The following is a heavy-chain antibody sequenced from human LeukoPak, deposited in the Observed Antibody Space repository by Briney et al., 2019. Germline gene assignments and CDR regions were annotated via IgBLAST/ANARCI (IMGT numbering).Heavy chain of an antibody. CDR1: GFTFNTYA. CDR2: INGGGRGT. J-gene: IGHJ4*02. V-gene: IGHV3-23*01. Sequence: GGSLRLSCEASGFTFNTYAMSWVRQAPGKGLQWVARINGGGRGTYYADFIKGRFTISRDNSKNTLFLHLNSLRAEDTATYYCAKGGDGKGVFDYWGQGTPVTVSS. CDR3: AKGGDGKGVFDY. D-gene: IGHD5-24*01.